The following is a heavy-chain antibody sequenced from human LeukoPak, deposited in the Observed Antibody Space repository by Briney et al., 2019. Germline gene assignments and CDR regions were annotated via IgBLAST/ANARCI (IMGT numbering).Heavy chain of an antibody. V-gene: IGHV4-4*07. CDR2: IYASGST. CDR1: GGSISSYY. D-gene: IGHD6-19*01. J-gene: IGHJ5*02. CDR3: ARSSGWYWFDP. Sequence: SETLSLTCTVSGGSISSYYWSWIRQPAGKGLEWIGRIYASGSTYYNPSLKSRVTMSVGTSKNQFSLKLNSVTAADTAVYYCARSSGWYWFDPWGQGTLVTVSS.